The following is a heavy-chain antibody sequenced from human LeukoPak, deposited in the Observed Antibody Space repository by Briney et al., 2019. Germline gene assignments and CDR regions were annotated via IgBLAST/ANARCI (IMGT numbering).Heavy chain of an antibody. V-gene: IGHV1-2*02. D-gene: IGHD3-10*01. J-gene: IGHJ4*02. CDR2: INPNSGGT. CDR3: ASTGIWFGELPLDY. CDR1: GYTFTGYY. Sequence: GASVKVSCKASGYTFTGYYMHWVRQAPGQGLEWMGWINPNSGGTNYAQKFQGRVTITRDTSASTAYMELSSLKSEDTAVYYCASTGIWFGELPLDYWGRGTLVTVSS.